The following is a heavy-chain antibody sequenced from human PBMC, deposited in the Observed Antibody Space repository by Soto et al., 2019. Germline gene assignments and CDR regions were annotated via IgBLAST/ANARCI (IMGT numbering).Heavy chain of an antibody. CDR1: GFTFSDHY. J-gene: IGHJ5*02. CDR3: ARGRGEFDP. Sequence: QVQLVESGGGLVKPGGSLRLSCEATGFTFSDHYMSWIRQAPGKGLEWVSYISGRATTIYYADSIKGRFTISRDNAKNSLFLQMTSLRVDDTAVYYCARGRGEFDPWGQGTLLTVSS. CDR2: ISGRATTI. V-gene: IGHV3-11*01.